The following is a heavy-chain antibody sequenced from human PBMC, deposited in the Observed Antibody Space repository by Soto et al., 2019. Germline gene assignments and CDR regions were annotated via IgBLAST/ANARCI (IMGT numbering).Heavy chain of an antibody. D-gene: IGHD3-22*01. CDR1: GGSFSGYY. Sequence: SETLSLTCAVYGGSFSGYYWSRIRQPPGKGLEWIGEINHSGRTNENPSLKSRVTISVDTSKNQFSLKLRSVTAADTAVYYCARGITMKLAVQGDAPDNYYFDSWGQGSLVTVSS. J-gene: IGHJ4*02. V-gene: IGHV4-34*01. CDR3: ARGITMKLAVQGDAPDNYYFDS. CDR2: INHSGRT.